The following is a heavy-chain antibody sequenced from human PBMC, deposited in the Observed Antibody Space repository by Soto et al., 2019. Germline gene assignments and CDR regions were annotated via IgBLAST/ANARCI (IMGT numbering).Heavy chain of an antibody. CDR2: ISGSGGST. Sequence: EVQLLESGGGLVKPGGSLRLSCAASGFTFSSYAMSWVRQAPGKGLEWVSAISGSGGSTYYADSVKGRFTISRDNSKNTLYLQMNSLRAEDTAVYYCAKDGGYAYYDSSGYYFGYWGQGTLVTVSS. J-gene: IGHJ4*02. D-gene: IGHD3-22*01. CDR3: AKDGGYAYYDSSGYYFGY. V-gene: IGHV3-23*01. CDR1: GFTFSSYA.